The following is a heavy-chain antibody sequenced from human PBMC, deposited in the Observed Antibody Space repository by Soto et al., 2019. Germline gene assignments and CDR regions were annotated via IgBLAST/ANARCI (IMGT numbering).Heavy chain of an antibody. CDR1: GFTFSSYG. CDR3: AKEDAYCSGGSCLAPAEYFQH. CDR2: ISYDGSNK. J-gene: IGHJ1*01. D-gene: IGHD2-15*01. V-gene: IGHV3-30*18. Sequence: QVQLVESGGGVVQPGRSLRLSCAASGFTFSSYGMHWVRQAPGKGLEWVAVISYDGSNKYYADSVKGRFTISRDNSKNTLYLKMNSLRAEDTAVYYCAKEDAYCSGGSCLAPAEYFQHWGQGTLVTVSS.